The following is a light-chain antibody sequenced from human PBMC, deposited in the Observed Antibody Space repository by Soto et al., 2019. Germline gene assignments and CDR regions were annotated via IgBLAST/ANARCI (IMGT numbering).Light chain of an antibody. CDR1: SGSIASNY. Sequence: NFMLTQPHSVSESPGKTVTISCTHSSGSIASNYVQWYQQRPGSAPTTVIYADNQRPSGVPDRFSGSIDRSSNSASLTISGLETEDEADYYCQSYDSNNPVVFGGGTKVTVL. V-gene: IGLV6-57*04. CDR2: ADN. CDR3: QSYDSNNPVV. J-gene: IGLJ3*02.